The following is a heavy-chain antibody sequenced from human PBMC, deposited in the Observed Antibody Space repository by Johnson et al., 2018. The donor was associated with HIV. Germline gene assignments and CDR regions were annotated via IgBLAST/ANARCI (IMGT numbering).Heavy chain of an antibody. Sequence: QVQLVESGGGVVQPGGSLRLSCAASGFTFSSYGMHWVRQAPGKGLEWVTFIRYDGSNKYYADSVKGRFTISRDNSKNTLYLEMNSLGTDDTALYYCARQTLRAFDIWGQGTMVTVSS. V-gene: IGHV3-30*02. J-gene: IGHJ3*02. CDR1: GFTFSSYG. CDR2: IRYDGSNK. CDR3: ARQTLRAFDI.